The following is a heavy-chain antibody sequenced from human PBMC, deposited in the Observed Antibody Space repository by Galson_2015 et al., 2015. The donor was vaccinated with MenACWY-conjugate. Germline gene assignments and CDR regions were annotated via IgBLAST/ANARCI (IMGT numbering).Heavy chain of an antibody. Sequence: SLRLSCAASGFAFSSYAMHWVRQAPGKGLEFVSAISSSGTSAYYADSVKGRSTISRDNSKNVLFLQMGSLRAEDMAVYYCARGGVVLDDAFDIWGQGTMVTVSS. CDR3: ARGGVVLDDAFDI. D-gene: IGHD3-3*01. CDR2: ISSSGTSA. J-gene: IGHJ3*02. V-gene: IGHV3-64*02. CDR1: GFAFSSYA.